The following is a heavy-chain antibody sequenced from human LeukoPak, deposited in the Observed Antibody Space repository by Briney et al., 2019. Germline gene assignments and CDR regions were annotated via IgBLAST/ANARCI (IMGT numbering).Heavy chain of an antibody. CDR2: IWYDGSNK. V-gene: IGHV3-33*01. D-gene: IGHD3-10*01. CDR1: GFTFSSYG. CDR3: AREDGFGYFDY. J-gene: IGHJ4*02. Sequence: GGSLRLSCAASGFTFSSYGMHWVRQAPAKGLEWVAVIWYDGSNKYYADSVKGRFTISRDNSKNTLYLQMNRLRAEDTAVYYCAREDGFGYFDYWGQGTLVTVSS.